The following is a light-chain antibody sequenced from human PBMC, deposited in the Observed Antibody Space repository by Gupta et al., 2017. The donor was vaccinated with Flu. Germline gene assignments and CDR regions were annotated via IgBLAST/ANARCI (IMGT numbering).Light chain of an antibody. CDR2: GAS. CDR3: QHYVSSPLT. J-gene: IGKJ4*01. Sequence: GERATLSCGASQSVSTYLACYQQKPRQAPRLLIYGASSRATGIPDRFSGSGSGTDFILTISRLEPEDFAVYYCQHYVSSPLTFGGGTKVQIK. CDR1: QSVSTY. V-gene: IGKV3-20*01.